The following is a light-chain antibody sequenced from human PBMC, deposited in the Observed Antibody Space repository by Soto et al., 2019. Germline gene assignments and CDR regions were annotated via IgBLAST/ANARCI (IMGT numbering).Light chain of an antibody. CDR2: ATY. CDR1: QGLSSH. V-gene: IGKV1-9*01. J-gene: IGKJ4*01. Sequence: IQLTQSPSSLSASVGDRVTITCRASQGLSSHLAWYQQKPGKAHNLLIYATYTLQSGVQSRFSGSGSGTEFTLTIRSLQPEDFAAYYCKQVNSYPLTVGGGTKVDIK. CDR3: KQVNSYPLT.